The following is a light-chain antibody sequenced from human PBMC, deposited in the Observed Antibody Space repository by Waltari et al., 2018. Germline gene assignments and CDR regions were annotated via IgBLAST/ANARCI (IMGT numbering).Light chain of an antibody. Sequence: DIVMTQSPDSLAVSLGERATINCKSSQSILYSSNNLNYLAWYQQKPGQPPKLLIYWASTLESGVPDRFSGSGSGTDFTLTISSLQAEDVAVYYCQQYYTTPLYTFGQGTKLEIK. J-gene: IGKJ2*01. CDR2: WAS. CDR3: QQYYTTPLYT. CDR1: QSILYSSNNLNY. V-gene: IGKV4-1*01.